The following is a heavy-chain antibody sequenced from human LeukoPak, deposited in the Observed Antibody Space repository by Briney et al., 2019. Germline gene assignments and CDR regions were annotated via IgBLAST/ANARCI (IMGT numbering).Heavy chain of an antibody. D-gene: IGHD2-2*01. Sequence: SVKVSCKASGFTFTSSAMQWVRQARGQRLEWIGWIVVCSGNTNYAQKFQERVTITRDMSTSTAYMELSSLRSEDTAVYYCAAGVGCSSTSCPRAFTYYYGMDVWGQGTTVTVSS. V-gene: IGHV1-58*02. CDR1: GFTFTSSA. J-gene: IGHJ6*02. CDR2: IVVCSGNT. CDR3: AAGVGCSSTSCPRAFTYYYGMDV.